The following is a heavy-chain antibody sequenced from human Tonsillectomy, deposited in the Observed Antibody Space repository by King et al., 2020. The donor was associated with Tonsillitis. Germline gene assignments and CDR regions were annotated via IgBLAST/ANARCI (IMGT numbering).Heavy chain of an antibody. V-gene: IGHV3-74*01. Sequence: VQLVESGGGLVQPGGSLRLSCAASGFTFSSYWMHWVRQAPGKGLVWVSRINSDGSSTSYADSVKGRFNISRDNAKNTLYLQMNSLRAEDTAVYYCARGDSSSWSYLYCDLWRRGTLVPVSS. D-gene: IGHD6-13*01. CDR1: GFTFSSYW. CDR2: INSDGSST. J-gene: IGHJ2*01. CDR3: ARGDSSSWSYLYCDL.